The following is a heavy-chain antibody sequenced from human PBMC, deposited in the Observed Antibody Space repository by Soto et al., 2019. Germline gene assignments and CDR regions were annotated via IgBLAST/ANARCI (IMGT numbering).Heavy chain of an antibody. V-gene: IGHV2-5*02. D-gene: IGHD5-18*01. Sequence: SGPTLVNPTQTLTLTCTFSGFSLSTSGVGVGWIRQPPGKALEWLGIIFWDDDKRYRPSLKSRVTITKDTSKNQLVLTMTNMEPVDTATYYCAHLPWKQLWPRAPVVDWGQGTPVTVSS. CDR1: GFSLSTSGVG. CDR2: IFWDDDK. J-gene: IGHJ4*02. CDR3: AHLPWKQLWPRAPVVD.